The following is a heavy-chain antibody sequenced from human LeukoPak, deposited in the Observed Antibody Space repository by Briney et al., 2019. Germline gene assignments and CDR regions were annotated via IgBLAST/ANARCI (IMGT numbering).Heavy chain of an antibody. Sequence: GGSLRLSCAASGFTFSSYSMNWVRQAPGKGLEWVSSISCSSSYIYYADSVKGRFTISRDNAKNSLYLQMNSLRAEDAAVYYCARNQPGITMVRGVIISQLTPQPVYGMDVWGQGTTVTVSS. J-gene: IGHJ6*02. CDR1: GFTFSSYS. D-gene: IGHD3-10*01. CDR3: ARNQPGITMVRGVIISQLTPQPVYGMDV. V-gene: IGHV3-21*01. CDR2: ISCSSSYI.